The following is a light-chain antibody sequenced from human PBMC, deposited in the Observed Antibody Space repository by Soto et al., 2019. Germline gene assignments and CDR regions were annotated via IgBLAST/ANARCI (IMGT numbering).Light chain of an antibody. CDR3: QQYGRSLFT. CDR2: GAS. CDR1: QSVSSSY. J-gene: IGKJ3*01. Sequence: EIVLTQSPGTLSLSPGERATLSCRASQSVSSSYLAWYQQKPGQAPRLLIYGASSRATGIPDRFSGSGSGIDFTLTISRLEPEDFAVYYCQQYGRSLFTFGPGTKVDIK. V-gene: IGKV3-20*01.